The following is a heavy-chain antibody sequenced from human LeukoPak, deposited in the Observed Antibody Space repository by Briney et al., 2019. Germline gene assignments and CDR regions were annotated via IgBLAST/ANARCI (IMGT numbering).Heavy chain of an antibody. V-gene: IGHV4-59*01. CDR2: IYYSGGT. CDR3: ARETPGAGHLDY. CDR1: GGSLNYYY. J-gene: IGHJ4*02. D-gene: IGHD7-27*01. Sequence: SETLSLTCTVSGGSLNYYYWMWIRQPPGKGLEWIGYIYYSGGTHYNPSLKSRVTMLVDTSKNQFSLKLTAVTAADTAVYYCARETPGAGHLDYWGQGSLVTVSS.